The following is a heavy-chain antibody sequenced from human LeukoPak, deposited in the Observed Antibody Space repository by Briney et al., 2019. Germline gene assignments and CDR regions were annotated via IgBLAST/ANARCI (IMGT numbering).Heavy chain of an antibody. D-gene: IGHD3-22*01. CDR3: AKDRNYYDRSGPFYYFDY. Sequence: ASVKVSCKASGYTFTSYGISWVRQAPGQGLEWMGWISAYNGNTNYAQKLQGRVTMTTDTSTSTAYMELRSLRSDDTAVYYCAKDRNYYDRSGPFYYFDYWVQGTLVTVSS. CDR1: GYTFTSYG. J-gene: IGHJ4*02. V-gene: IGHV1-18*04. CDR2: ISAYNGNT.